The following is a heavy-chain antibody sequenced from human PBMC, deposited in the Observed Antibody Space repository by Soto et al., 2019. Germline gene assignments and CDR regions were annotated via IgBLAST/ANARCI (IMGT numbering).Heavy chain of an antibody. D-gene: IGHD5-12*01. CDR3: ASLSGYSGYDRYYYYGMDV. J-gene: IGHJ6*02. CDR1: GGTFSSYA. CDR2: IIPIFGTA. V-gene: IGHV1-69*12. Sequence: QVQLVQSGAEVKKPGSSVKVSCQASGGTFSSYAISWVRQSPGHVLEWMGGIIPIFGTANYARKFQGRVTITADESTSTAYMELSSLRSEYTAVYYCASLSGYSGYDRYYYYGMDVWGQGTTVTVSS.